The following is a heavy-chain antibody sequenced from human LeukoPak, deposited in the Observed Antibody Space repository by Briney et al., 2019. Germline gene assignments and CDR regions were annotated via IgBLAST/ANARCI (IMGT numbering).Heavy chain of an antibody. V-gene: IGHV1-18*01. CDR1: GYTFTSYG. J-gene: IGHJ4*02. CDR2: ISAYYDNT. CDR3: ARLTRSYSGRYYFDY. D-gene: IGHD3-10*01. Sequence: ASVKVSCKASGYTFTSYGINWVRQAPGQGLEWMGWISAYYDNTNYAQKLQDRVTMTTDTSTSTAHMELRSLRSDDTAVYYCARLTRSYSGRYYFDYWGQGTLVTVSS.